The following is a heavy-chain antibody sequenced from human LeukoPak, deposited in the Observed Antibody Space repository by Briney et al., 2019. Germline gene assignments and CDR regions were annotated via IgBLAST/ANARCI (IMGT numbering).Heavy chain of an antibody. CDR1: GYTLTELS. CDR2: FDPEDGET. D-gene: IGHD5-12*01. V-gene: IGHV1-24*01. Sequence: ASVKVSCKDSGYTLTELSMHWVRQAPGKGYEWMGGFDPEDGETIYAQKCQGRVTMTEDTSTDTAYMELSSLRSEDMAVYYCATSPYDSESDYYYYGMDVWGQGTTVTVSS. J-gene: IGHJ6*02. CDR3: ATSPYDSESDYYYYGMDV.